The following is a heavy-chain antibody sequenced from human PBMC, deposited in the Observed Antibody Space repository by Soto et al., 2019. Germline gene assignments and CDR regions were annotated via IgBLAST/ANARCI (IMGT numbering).Heavy chain of an antibody. D-gene: IGHD3-16*01. J-gene: IGHJ4*02. CDR3: ARVGGSTKVDY. V-gene: IGHV4-31*03. CDR2: TSNSGST. CDR1: GGSITSSGYY. Sequence: QVQLQESGPGLVKPSQTLSLTCTVSGGSITSSGYYWSWIRQHPGEGLEWIGFTSNSGSTSYNPSLDSRVTISVAASSNPFSLNLKSVTAADTAVYYCARVGGSTKVDYWGQGTLVTVSP.